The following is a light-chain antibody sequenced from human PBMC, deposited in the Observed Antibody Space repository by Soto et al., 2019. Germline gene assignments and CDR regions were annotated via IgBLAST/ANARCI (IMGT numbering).Light chain of an antibody. CDR1: SSDVGGYNY. Sequence: QSALTQPASVSGSPGQSITISCTGTSSDVGGYNYVSWYQQHPDKPPKLMIYEVSNRPSGVSYRFSGSKSGNTASLTISGLQAEDEADYYCSSYVSSSTPVFFGGGTKVTVL. CDR2: EVS. CDR3: SSYVSSSTPVF. J-gene: IGLJ2*01. V-gene: IGLV2-14*01.